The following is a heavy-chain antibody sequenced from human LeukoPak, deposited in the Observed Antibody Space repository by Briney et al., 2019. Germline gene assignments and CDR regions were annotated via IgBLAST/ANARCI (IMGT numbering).Heavy chain of an antibody. D-gene: IGHD4-11*01. Sequence: SETLSLTCAVSGYSISSSNWWGWIRQPPGKGLEWIGYIYYSGSTNYNPSLKSRVTMSVDTSKNQFSLKLSSVTALDTAVYYCARCGTTVTTPFDYWGQGTLVTVSS. CDR1: GYSISSSNW. CDR2: IYYSGST. CDR3: ARCGTTVTTPFDY. J-gene: IGHJ4*02. V-gene: IGHV4-28*06.